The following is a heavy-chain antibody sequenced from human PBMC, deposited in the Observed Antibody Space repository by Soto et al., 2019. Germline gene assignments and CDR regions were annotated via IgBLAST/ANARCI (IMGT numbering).Heavy chain of an antibody. J-gene: IGHJ4*02. V-gene: IGHV3-23*01. CDR3: VKENPVAVAGY. D-gene: IGHD6-19*01. CDR2: ISPSAAAT. Sequence: EEQLLESGGGLVQPGGSLRLSCVASGITFSDYAMSWVRQAPGKGLEWVSAISPSAAATYYADSVKGRFTISRDNSKNTLSLQIDSLRVEDTAVYYCVKENPVAVAGYWGQGTLVTVSS. CDR1: GITFSDYA.